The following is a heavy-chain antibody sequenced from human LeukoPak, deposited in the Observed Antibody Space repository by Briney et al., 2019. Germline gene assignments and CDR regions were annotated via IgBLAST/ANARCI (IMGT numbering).Heavy chain of an antibody. D-gene: IGHD3-10*01. V-gene: IGHV1-69*01. CDR1: GGTFSSYA. CDR3: AFSTRGLFFSRDQSTDY. J-gene: IGHJ4*02. Sequence: ASVKVSCKASGGTFSSYAISWVRQAPGQGLEWMGGIIPIFGTANYAQKFQGRVTITADESTSTAYMELSSLRSEDTAVYYCAFSTRGLFFSRDQSTDYWGQGTLVTVSS. CDR2: IIPIFGTA.